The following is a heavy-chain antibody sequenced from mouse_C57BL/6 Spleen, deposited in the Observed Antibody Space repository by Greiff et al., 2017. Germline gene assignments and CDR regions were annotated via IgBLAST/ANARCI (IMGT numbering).Heavy chain of an antibody. CDR2: IYPGSGST. CDR1: GYTFTSYW. V-gene: IGHV1-55*01. J-gene: IGHJ4*01. D-gene: IGHD1-1*02. Sequence: VQLQQPGAELVMPGASVKMSCKASGYTFTSYWITWVKQRPGQGLEWIGDIYPGSGSTNYNEKFKSKATLTVDTSSSTAYMQLSSLTSEDSAVYYCARRGTGRDAMDYWGQGTSVTVSS. CDR3: ARRGTGRDAMDY.